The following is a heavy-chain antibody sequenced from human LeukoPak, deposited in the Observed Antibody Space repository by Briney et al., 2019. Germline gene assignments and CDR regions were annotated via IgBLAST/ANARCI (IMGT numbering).Heavy chain of an antibody. D-gene: IGHD3-10*01. CDR1: GFTFGSYA. Sequence: GGSLRLSCAASGFTFGSYAMSWVRQAPGKGLEWVSAISGSGGSTYYADSVKGRFTISGDNSKNTLYLQMNSLRAEDTAVYYCAKLSLSGSGHDFDYWGQGTLVTVSS. CDR2: ISGSGGST. CDR3: AKLSLSGSGHDFDY. J-gene: IGHJ4*02. V-gene: IGHV3-23*01.